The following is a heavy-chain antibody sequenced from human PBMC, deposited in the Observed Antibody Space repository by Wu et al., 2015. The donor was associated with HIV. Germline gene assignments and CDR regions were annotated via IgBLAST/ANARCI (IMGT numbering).Heavy chain of an antibody. J-gene: IGHJ4*02. V-gene: IGHV1-8*01. D-gene: IGHD6-13*01. CDR3: ARDLAAAQQY. CDR1: GYTFTTSG. CDR2: MNTNSDNT. Sequence: QVQLVQSGAEVKKPGASVKVSCKASGYTFTTSGVKWVRQATGQGLEWMGWMNTNSDNTGYAQKFQGRVTMTRNTSISTAYMELSSLRSEDTAVYYCARDLAAAQQYWGQGTLVTVSS.